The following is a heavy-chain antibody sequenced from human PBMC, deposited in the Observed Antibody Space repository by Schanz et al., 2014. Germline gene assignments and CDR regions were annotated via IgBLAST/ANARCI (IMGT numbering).Heavy chain of an antibody. CDR3: AKQHIVRGVIYLNWFDS. CDR1: GFMFSSYG. D-gene: IGHD3-10*01. J-gene: IGHJ5*01. V-gene: IGHV3-30*18. Sequence: QVQLVESGGGVVQPGRSLRLSCAASGFMFSSYGMHWVRQAPGKGLEWVGVISYDGSKKSYADSVKGRFTFSRDNSKNTLYLQMNSLRPEDTAVYYCAKQHIVRGVIYLNWFDSWGQGTLVTVSS. CDR2: ISYDGSKK.